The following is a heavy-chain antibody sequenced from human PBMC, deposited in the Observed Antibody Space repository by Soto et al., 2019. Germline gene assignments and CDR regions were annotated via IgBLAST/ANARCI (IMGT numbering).Heavy chain of an antibody. CDR2: LSTSGSTM. CDR3: ARENSPAGLDV. CDR1: GFTFSNYA. V-gene: IGHV3-48*03. D-gene: IGHD6-13*01. J-gene: IGHJ6*02. Sequence: EVQLLESGGGLVQPGGSLRLSCAASGFTFSNYAMTWVRQAPGKGLEWVSYLSTSGSTMYYADSVKGRFTISRDNAKNSLFLQMNSLRAEDTAVYYCARENSPAGLDVWGQGTTVTVSS.